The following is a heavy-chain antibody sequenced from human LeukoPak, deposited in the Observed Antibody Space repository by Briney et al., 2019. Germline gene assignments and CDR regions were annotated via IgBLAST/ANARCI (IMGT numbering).Heavy chain of an antibody. CDR1: GFTFTSYV. CDR2: ISGTGGST. V-gene: IGHV3-23*01. D-gene: IGHD1-26*01. Sequence: GGSLRLSCAASGFTFTSYVMSWVRQAPGKGLEWVSVISGTGGSTYYADSVKGRFTISRDNSKNTLYLQMNSLRAEDTAVYYCAKRVYSGSYHIDYWGQGTLVTVSS. J-gene: IGHJ4*02. CDR3: AKRVYSGSYHIDY.